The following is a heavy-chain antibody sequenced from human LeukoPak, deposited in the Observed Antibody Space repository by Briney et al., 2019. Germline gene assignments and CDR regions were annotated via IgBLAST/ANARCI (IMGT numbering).Heavy chain of an antibody. CDR1: GGSISSISYY. D-gene: IGHD3-3*01. J-gene: IGHJ4*02. V-gene: IGHV4-61*05. CDR3: ARHRGPHVGRME. Sequence: PSETLSLTCTVSGGSISSISYYWGWIRQPPGKGLEWIGYIYSSGYSNYNPSLKSRVTISVDTSKNQFSLKLSSVTAADTAVYYCARHRGPHVGRMEWGQGTQVTVSS. CDR2: IYSSGYS.